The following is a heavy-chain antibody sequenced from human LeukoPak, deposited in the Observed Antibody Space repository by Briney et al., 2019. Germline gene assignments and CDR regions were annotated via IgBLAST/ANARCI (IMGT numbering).Heavy chain of an antibody. J-gene: IGHJ1*01. CDR2: IYWDDDK. V-gene: IGHV2-5*02. Sequence: SGPTLVNPTQTLTLTCTCSGFSLSTSGVGVGWIRQPPGYALEWLAHIYWDDDKRYSPSLKSRLTSTKDTPKTQVVLTMTNMDTVHTATYYCAHETESHGYWGQGTLVTVSS. CDR3: AHETESHGY. CDR1: GFSLSTSGVG.